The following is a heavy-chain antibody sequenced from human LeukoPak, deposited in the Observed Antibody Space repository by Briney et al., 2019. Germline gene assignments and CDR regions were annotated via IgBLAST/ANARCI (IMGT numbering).Heavy chain of an antibody. D-gene: IGHD6-19*01. CDR3: ARVSSGWYNVDY. CDR2: ISGSGHTI. J-gene: IGHJ4*02. CDR1: GFTFSDYY. V-gene: IGHV3-11*01. Sequence: PGGSLRLSCAASGFTFSDYYMSWIRQAPGKGLEWVSYISGSGHTIYYTDSVKGRFTISRDNSKNTLYLQMNSLRAEDTAVYYCARVSSGWYNVDYWGQGTLVTVSS.